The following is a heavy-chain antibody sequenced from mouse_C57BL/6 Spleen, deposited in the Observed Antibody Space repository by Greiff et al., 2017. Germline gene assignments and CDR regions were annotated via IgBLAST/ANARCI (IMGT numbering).Heavy chain of an antibody. J-gene: IGHJ4*01. CDR2: IYPGDGDT. D-gene: IGHD2-5*01. V-gene: IGHV1-82*01. Sequence: QVQLQQSGPELVKPGASVKISCKASGYAFSSSWMNWVKQRPGKGLEWIGRIYPGDGDTNYNGKFKGKATLTADKSSSTAYMQLSSLTSEDSAVYFCARRGSNYGAMDYWGQGTSVTVSS. CDR3: ARRGSNYGAMDY. CDR1: GYAFSSSW.